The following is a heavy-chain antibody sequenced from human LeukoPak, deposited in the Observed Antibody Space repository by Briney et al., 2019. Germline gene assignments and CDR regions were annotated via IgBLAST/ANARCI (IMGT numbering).Heavy chain of an antibody. D-gene: IGHD4-17*01. J-gene: IGHJ6*02. CDR2: ISYDGSNK. CDR3: ARERETTVTFYYYGMDV. CDR1: GFTFSSYA. V-gene: IGHV3-30-3*01. Sequence: GRSLRLSCAASGFTFSSYAMHWVRQAPGKGLEWVAVISYDGSNKYYADSVKGRFTISRDNSKNTLYLQMNSLRAEDTAVYYCARERETTVTFYYYGMDVWGQGTTVTVSS.